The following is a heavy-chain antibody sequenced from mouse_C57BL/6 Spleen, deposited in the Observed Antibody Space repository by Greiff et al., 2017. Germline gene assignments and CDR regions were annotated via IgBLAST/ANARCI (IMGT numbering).Heavy chain of an antibody. V-gene: IGHV6-3*01. CDR1: GFTFSNYW. Sequence: DVKLQESGGGLVQPGGSMKLSCVASGFTFSNYWMNWVRQSPEKGLEWVAQIRLKSDNYATHYAESVKGRFTISRDDSKSSVYLQMNNVRAEDTGIYYCTGSYYDYDVAWFAYWGQGTLVTVSA. CDR3: TGSYYDYDVAWFAY. CDR2: IRLKSDNYAT. D-gene: IGHD2-4*01. J-gene: IGHJ3*01.